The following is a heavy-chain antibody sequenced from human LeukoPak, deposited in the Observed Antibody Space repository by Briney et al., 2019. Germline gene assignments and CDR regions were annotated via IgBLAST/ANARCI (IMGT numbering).Heavy chain of an antibody. V-gene: IGHV3-30*18. D-gene: IGHD2-2*01. J-gene: IGHJ4*02. CDR1: GFTYNNYA. CDR2: KSYDGNNK. CDR3: AKYSWSRTSCYDDF. Sequence: GRTLRLSYAASGFTYNNYAMKWVCHGPPKGPGWVAVKSYDGNNKYYSDSVMGRFTITRNNSKNSLNLQMNSLRAEDTCEYYCAKYSWSRTSCYDDFWDQGTLSTV.